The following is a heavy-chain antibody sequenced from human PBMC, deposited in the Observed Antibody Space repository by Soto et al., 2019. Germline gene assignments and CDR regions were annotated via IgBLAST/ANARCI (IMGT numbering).Heavy chain of an antibody. CDR2: ISSGSSTI. CDR3: ARGRSDYDFWSGYSDY. D-gene: IGHD3-3*01. J-gene: IGHJ4*02. CDR1: GFTFSSYT. V-gene: IGHV3-48*02. Sequence: GGSLRLSCAASGFTFSSYTMNWVRQAPGKGLEWVSHISSGSSTIDYADSVKGRFTISRDNAKNSLYLQMNSLRDEDTAVYYCARGRSDYDFWSGYSDYWGQGTLVTVSS.